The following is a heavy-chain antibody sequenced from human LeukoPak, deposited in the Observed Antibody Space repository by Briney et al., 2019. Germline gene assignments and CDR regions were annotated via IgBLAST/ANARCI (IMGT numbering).Heavy chain of an antibody. V-gene: IGHV3-7*01. D-gene: IGHD6-13*01. CDR1: GFTFSSYW. J-gene: IGHJ1*01. CDR3: ARAMGQQLGRAKYFQH. Sequence: GGSLRLSCAASGFTFSSYWMSWVRQAPGKGLEWVANIKQDGSEKYYVDSVKGRFTISRDNAKNSLYLQMNSLRAEDTAVYYCARAMGQQLGRAKYFQHWGQGTLITVSS. CDR2: IKQDGSEK.